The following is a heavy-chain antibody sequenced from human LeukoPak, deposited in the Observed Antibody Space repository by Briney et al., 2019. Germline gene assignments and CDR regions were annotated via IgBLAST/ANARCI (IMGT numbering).Heavy chain of an antibody. Sequence: PGGSLRLSCAASGFTFSTYTMNWVRQAAGKGLGWVSSISSSGGYIYYADSVKGRFTISRDNAKNSLYLQMNSLRAEDTAVYYCARRSWLNIILGPYYYGMDVWGQGTTVTVSS. CDR1: GFTFSTYT. D-gene: IGHD2/OR15-2a*01. CDR2: ISSSGGYI. J-gene: IGHJ6*02. V-gene: IGHV3-21*01. CDR3: ARRSWLNIILGPYYYGMDV.